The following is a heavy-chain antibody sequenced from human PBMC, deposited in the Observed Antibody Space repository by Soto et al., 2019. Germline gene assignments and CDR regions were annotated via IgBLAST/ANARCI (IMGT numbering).Heavy chain of an antibody. J-gene: IGHJ4*01. V-gene: IGHV4-30-2*01. CDR1: GGSITTGPYS. CDR3: ARSLLTPRD. D-gene: IGHD7-27*01. CDR2: IYHSGST. Sequence: PSETLSLTCAVSGGSITTGPYSWAWIRQPPGKGLEWIGYIYHSGSTFYNPSLKSRVTMSVDESKNQFSLKVNSVTAADTAVYYCARSLLTPRDWGQGILVTVSS.